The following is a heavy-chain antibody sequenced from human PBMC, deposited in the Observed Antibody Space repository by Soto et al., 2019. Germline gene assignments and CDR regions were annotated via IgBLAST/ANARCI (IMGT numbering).Heavy chain of an antibody. CDR3: THLHPSIAANY. D-gene: IGHD6-13*01. CDR1: GFTFSNYA. V-gene: IGHV3-33*01. J-gene: IGHJ4*02. Sequence: QVQLVESGGGVVQPGRSLRLSCAASGFTFSNYAMHWVRQAPGKGLEWVAVIWYDGSNKYYADSVKGRFTISRDNSKNTVYLQMNSLRAEDTAVYYCTHLHPSIAANYWGQGTLVTVSS. CDR2: IWYDGSNK.